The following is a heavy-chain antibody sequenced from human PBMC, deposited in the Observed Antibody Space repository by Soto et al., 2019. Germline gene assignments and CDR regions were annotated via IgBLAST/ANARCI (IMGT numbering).Heavy chain of an antibody. CDR2: ISAYNGNT. V-gene: IGHV1-18*01. J-gene: IGHJ6*02. D-gene: IGHD2-15*01. CDR3: SRADCSGGTCRLSYYYGMDV. Sequence: WASVKVSCKASGYSFTNYGISWVRQAPGQGLEWMGWISAYNGNTNYAQQFQGRVTMTTDTSTNTAYMELRSLRSDDSAVYYCSRADCSGGTCRLSYYYGMDVWGQGTTVTVSS. CDR1: GYSFTNYG.